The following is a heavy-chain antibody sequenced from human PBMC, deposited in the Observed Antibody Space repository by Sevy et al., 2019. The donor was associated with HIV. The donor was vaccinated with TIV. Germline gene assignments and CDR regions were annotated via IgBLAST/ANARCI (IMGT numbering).Heavy chain of an antibody. J-gene: IGHJ3*02. D-gene: IGHD3-22*01. CDR3: TRERVQHYYDSSGYPGAFDI. Sequence: GGSLRLSCTASGFTFGDYAMSWFRQAPGKGLEWVGFIRSKAYGGTTEYAASVKGRFTISRDDSKSIAYLQMNSLKTEDTAVYYCTRERVQHYYDSSGYPGAFDIWGQGTMVTVSS. CDR1: GFTFGDYA. V-gene: IGHV3-49*03. CDR2: IRSKAYGGTT.